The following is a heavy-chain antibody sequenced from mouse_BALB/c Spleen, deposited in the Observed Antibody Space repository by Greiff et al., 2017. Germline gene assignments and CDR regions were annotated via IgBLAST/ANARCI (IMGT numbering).Heavy chain of an antibody. D-gene: IGHD1-1*01. CDR3: AREYYGSEDAMDY. J-gene: IGHJ4*01. CDR2: ILPGSGST. CDR1: GYTFSSYW. Sequence: QVQLKQSGAELMKPGASVKISCKATGYTFSSYWIEWVKQRPGHGLEWIGEILPGSGSTNYNEKFKGKATFTADTSSNTAYMQLSSLTSEDSAVYYCAREYYGSEDAMDYWGQGTSVTVSS. V-gene: IGHV1-9*01.